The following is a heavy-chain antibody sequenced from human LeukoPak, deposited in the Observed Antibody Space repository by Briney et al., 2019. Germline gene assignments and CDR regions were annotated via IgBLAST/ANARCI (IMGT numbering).Heavy chain of an antibody. CDR2: IYTSGST. J-gene: IGHJ4*02. CDR3: ARNLGQYSGSYPFGY. V-gene: IGHV4-61*02. CDR1: GDSISSSSYY. D-gene: IGHD1-26*01. Sequence: PSETLSLTCTVSGDSISSSSYYWSWIRQPAGKGLEWIGRIYTSGSTNYNPSLKSRVTMSVDTSKSQFSLKLSSVTAADTAVYYCARNLGQYSGSYPFGYWGQGTLVTVSS.